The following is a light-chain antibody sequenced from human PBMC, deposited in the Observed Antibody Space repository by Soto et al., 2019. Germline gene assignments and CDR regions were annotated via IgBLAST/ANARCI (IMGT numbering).Light chain of an antibody. CDR3: CSKTSTNTRV. CDR1: SSDVGGYKY. V-gene: IGLV2-14*01. J-gene: IGLJ3*02. Sequence: QSALTQPASVSGSPGQSITIPCTGTSSDVGGYKYVSWYQQVPGKVPKLIIFEVHNRPSGISNRFSGSKSGNTASLTISGLQPEDEGDYYCCSKTSTNTRVFGGGTKLTVL. CDR2: EVH.